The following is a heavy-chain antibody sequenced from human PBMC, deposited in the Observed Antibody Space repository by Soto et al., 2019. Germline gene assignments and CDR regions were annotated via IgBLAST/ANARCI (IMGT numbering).Heavy chain of an antibody. CDR1: GYTFVTYG. V-gene: IGHV1-18*04. CDR3: ATTRSDGWDRPFDY. J-gene: IGHJ4*01. D-gene: IGHD3-10*01. Sequence: ASVKVSCKSSGYTFVTYGITWVRQAPGQDLEWLGWISLYNDEIRYAQTLRGRATLTRDTATSTVYMELTSLTPDDTAVYYCATTRSDGWDRPFDYWGQGTLVTVSS. CDR2: ISLYNDEI.